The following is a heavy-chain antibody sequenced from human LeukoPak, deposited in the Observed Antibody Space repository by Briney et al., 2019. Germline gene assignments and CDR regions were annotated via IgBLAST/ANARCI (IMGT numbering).Heavy chain of an antibody. Sequence: GASVKVSCKAAGYTFTSFGISWVRQAPGQGLEWMGWISAYNGNTNYAQKLQGRVTMTEDTSTDTAYMELSSLRSEDTAVYYCATDSTKLGLYYFDYWGQGTLVTVSS. D-gene: IGHD7-27*01. CDR2: ISAYNGNT. V-gene: IGHV1-18*01. CDR1: GYTFTSFG. J-gene: IGHJ4*02. CDR3: ATDSTKLGLYYFDY.